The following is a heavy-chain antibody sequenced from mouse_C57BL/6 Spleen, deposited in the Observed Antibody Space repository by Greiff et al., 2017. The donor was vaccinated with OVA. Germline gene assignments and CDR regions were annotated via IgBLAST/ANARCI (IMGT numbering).Heavy chain of an antibody. CDR2: ISGGGGNT. D-gene: IGHD3-1*01. CDR1: GFTFSSYT. V-gene: IGHV5-9*01. CDR3: ARHGLTFYYYDY. Sequence: EVQGVESGGGLVKPGGSLKLSCAASGFTFSSYTMSWVRQTPEKRLEWVATISGGGGNTYYPDSVKGRFTISRDNAKNTLYLQMSSLRSEDTALYNCARHGLTFYYYDYWGPSTTLTVS. J-gene: IGHJ2*01.